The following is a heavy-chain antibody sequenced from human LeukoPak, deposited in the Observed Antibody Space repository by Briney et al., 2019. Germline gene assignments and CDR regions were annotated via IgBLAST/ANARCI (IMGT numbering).Heavy chain of an antibody. CDR3: ARGRIRYDDYSSGWFVFFEF. D-gene: IGHD6-19*01. J-gene: IGHJ4*02. Sequence: ASVKVSCKASGYTFTSYGISWVRQAPGQGLEWMGWISAYNGNTNYAQKLQGRVTMTRDTSMSTAYMELSSLRSEDTALYYCARGRIRYDDYSSGWFVFFEFWGQGSLVTVPS. CDR1: GYTFTSYG. V-gene: IGHV1-18*01. CDR2: ISAYNGNT.